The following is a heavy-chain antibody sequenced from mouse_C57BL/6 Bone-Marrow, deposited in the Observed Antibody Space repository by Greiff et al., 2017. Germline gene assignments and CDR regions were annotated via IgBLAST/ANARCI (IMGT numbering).Heavy chain of an antibody. CDR3: ARGLRQVYAMDY. V-gene: IGHV5-15*01. J-gene: IGHJ4*01. Sequence: DVHLVESGGGLVQPGGSLKLSCAASGFTSSDYGMAWVRQAPRKGPEWVAFISNLAYSIYYADTVTGRFTISRENAKNTLSLEMSSLRSEDTAMYYCARGLRQVYAMDYWGQGTSVTVSS. CDR2: ISNLAYSI. D-gene: IGHD3-2*01. CDR1: GFTSSDYG.